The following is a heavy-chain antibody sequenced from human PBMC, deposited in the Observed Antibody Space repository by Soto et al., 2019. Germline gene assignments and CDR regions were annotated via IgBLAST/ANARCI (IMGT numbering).Heavy chain of an antibody. Sequence: QVQLVESGGGVVQPGGSLRLSCAASGFTFSTYVSTYGIHWVRQAPGKGLEWLAGISNDGNNKYYAASVKGRFTISRDNSKTPPYVQVNRLRTEDPAVYYCARVLNYGDPGSYYFVYLGQGPLVTVSS. CDR2: ISNDGNNK. CDR3: ARVLNYGDPGSYYFVY. D-gene: IGHD4-17*01. CDR1: GFTFSTY. V-gene: IGHV3-30*03. J-gene: IGHJ4*02.